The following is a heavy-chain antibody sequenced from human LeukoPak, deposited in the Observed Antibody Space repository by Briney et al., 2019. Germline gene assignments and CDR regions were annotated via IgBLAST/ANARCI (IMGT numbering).Heavy chain of an antibody. CDR3: AKTGTPWYYFDY. D-gene: IGHD6-13*01. CDR1: GFTFSSYA. Sequence: GGSLRLSCAASGFTFSSYAMHWVRQAPGKGLEWVAVISYDGSNKYYADSVKGRFTISRDNSKNPLYLQMNSLRAEDTAVYYCAKTGTPWYYFDYWGQGTLVTVSS. CDR2: ISYDGSNK. J-gene: IGHJ4*02. V-gene: IGHV3-30-3*02.